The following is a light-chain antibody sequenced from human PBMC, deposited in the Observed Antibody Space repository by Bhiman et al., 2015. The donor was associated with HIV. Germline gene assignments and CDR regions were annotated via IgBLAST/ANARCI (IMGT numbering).Light chain of an antibody. CDR3: GTWDTNLSAGRV. Sequence: QSVLTQPPSASGTPGQRVTISCSGSSSNIGSNTVNWYQQLPGTAPKLLIYDNNKRPSGIPDRFSGSKSGTSATLGITGLQTGDEADYYCGTWDTNLSAGRVFGGGTKLTVL. J-gene: IGLJ3*02. CDR1: SSNIGSNT. CDR2: DNN. V-gene: IGLV1-51*01.